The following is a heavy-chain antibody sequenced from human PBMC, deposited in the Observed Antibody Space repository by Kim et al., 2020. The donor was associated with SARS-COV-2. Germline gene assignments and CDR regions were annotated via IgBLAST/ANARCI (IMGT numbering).Heavy chain of an antibody. Sequence: GGSLRLSCAASGFTFSSYSMNWVRQAPGKGLEWVSYISSSSSTIYYADSVKGRFTISRDNAKNSLYLQMNSLRAEDTAVYYCARDWFDYYDSSGYYYYYGMDVWGQGTTVTVSS. V-gene: IGHV3-48*04. CDR2: ISSSSSTI. J-gene: IGHJ6*02. CDR1: GFTFSSYS. D-gene: IGHD3-22*01. CDR3: ARDWFDYYDSSGYYYYYGMDV.